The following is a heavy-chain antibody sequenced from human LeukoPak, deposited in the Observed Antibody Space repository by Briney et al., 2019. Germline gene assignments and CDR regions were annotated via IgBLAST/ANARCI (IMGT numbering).Heavy chain of an antibody. J-gene: IGHJ6*02. CDR3: ARGHYDMGV. Sequence: GGSLRLSCAASGFSFGDFYMTWIRQAPGKGVEWLSHISPSSTYTNFADSVKGRFTISRDNANNSLYLQMNSLRAEDTAVYYCARGHYDMGVWGQGTTVTVSS. CDR1: GFSFGDFY. V-gene: IGHV3-11*06. CDR2: ISPSSTYT.